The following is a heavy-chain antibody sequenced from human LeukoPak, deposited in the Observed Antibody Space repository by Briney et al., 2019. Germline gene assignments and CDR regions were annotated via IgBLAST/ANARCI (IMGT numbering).Heavy chain of an antibody. Sequence: PGGSLRLSCAASGFTFSSYSMNWVRQAPGKGLEWVSYISSSISSTIYYADSVKGRFTISRDNAKNSLYLQMNSLRDADTAVYYCARSGRFDYWGQGTLVTVSS. CDR1: GFTFSSYS. J-gene: IGHJ4*02. CDR2: ISSSISSTI. V-gene: IGHV3-48*02. CDR3: ARSGRFDY.